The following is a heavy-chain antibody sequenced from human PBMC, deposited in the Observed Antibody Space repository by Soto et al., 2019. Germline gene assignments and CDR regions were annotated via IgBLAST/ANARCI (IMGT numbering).Heavy chain of an antibody. CDR2: FTSPGVT. J-gene: IGHJ4*02. CDR1: RFTIINYA. V-gene: IGHV3-23*01. D-gene: IGHD1-26*01. CDR3: AKREARTGSYFD. Sequence: EVQLLESGGGLVQPGGSLRLSCEASRFTIINYAMTWLRQAPGQGLEWVSTFTSPGVTYYADSVKGRFTISRDTSKNTLFLQMNSLRAEDTAVYYCAKREARTGSYFDWGQGTLVTVSP.